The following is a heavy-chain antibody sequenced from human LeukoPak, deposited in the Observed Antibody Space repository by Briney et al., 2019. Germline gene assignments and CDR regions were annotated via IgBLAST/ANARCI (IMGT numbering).Heavy chain of an antibody. V-gene: IGHV3-23*01. J-gene: IGHJ5*02. CDR3: VRIPNSANFPNWFDP. CDR2: ISGSGGST. CDR1: GFTFSGYA. D-gene: IGHD4/OR15-4a*01. Sequence: GGSLRLSCAASGFTFSGYAMSWVRQAPGKGLEWVSAISGSGGSTYYADSVKGRFTISRDNAKNSLYLQMNSLRADDTAVYYCVRIPNSANFPNWFDPWGQGTLVTVSS.